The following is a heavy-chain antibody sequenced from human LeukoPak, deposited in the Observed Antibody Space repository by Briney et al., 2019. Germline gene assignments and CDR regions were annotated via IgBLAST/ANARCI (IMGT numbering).Heavy chain of an antibody. J-gene: IGHJ5*02. CDR2: ISYDGSNK. CDR3: AKPPGLRRPDP. Sequence: GGSLRLSCAASGFTFSSYAMHWVRQAPGKGLEWVAVISYDGSNKYYADSVKGRFTTSRNNSKNTLYLQMNSLRAEDTAVYFCAKPPGLRRPDPWGQGTLVTVFS. V-gene: IGHV3-30*04. D-gene: IGHD5-12*01. CDR1: GFTFSSYA.